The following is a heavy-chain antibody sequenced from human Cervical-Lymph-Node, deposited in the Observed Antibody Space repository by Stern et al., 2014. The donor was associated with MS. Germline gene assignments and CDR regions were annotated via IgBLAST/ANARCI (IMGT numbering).Heavy chain of an antibody. CDR3: AREISGYGMDV. CDR2: SIPIFGTA. V-gene: IGHV1-69*01. D-gene: IGHD3-3*01. J-gene: IGHJ6*02. CDR1: GGTFIRYT. Sequence: VQLVESGAAVKKPGSSVKVSCKASGGTFIRYTIGWVRLAPGQGLEWMGGSIPIFGTANYAQKFQGRVTIAADESTSTAYMEVSSLTSEDTAVYYCAREISGYGMDVWGQGTTVTVSS.